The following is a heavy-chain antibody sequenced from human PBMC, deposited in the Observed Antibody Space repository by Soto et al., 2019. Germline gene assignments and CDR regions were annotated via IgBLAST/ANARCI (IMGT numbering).Heavy chain of an antibody. J-gene: IGHJ6*02. V-gene: IGHV4-4*02. D-gene: IGHD6-13*01. CDR2: IYHSGST. Sequence: QVQLQESGPGLVKPSGTLSLTCAVSGGSISSSNWWSWVRQPPGKGLEWIGEIYHSGSTNYNPSLKSRVTISVDKSKNQFSLKLSSVTAADTAVYYCARESRAYSSSWYGDYYYGMDVWGQGTTVTVSS. CDR3: ARESRAYSSSWYGDYYYGMDV. CDR1: GGSISSSNW.